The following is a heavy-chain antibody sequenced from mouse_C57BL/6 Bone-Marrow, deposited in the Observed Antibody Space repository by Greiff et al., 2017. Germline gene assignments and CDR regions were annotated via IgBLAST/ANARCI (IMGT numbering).Heavy chain of an antibody. CDR3: ATRLRRGGY. Sequence: QVQLKQPGAELVKPGASVKLSCKASGYTFTSYWMHWVKQRPGQGLEWIGMIHPNSGSTNYNEKFKSKATLTVDKSSSTAYMQLSSLTSEYSAVYYCATRLRRGGYWGQGTTLTVSS. CDR2: IHPNSGST. CDR1: GYTFTSYW. D-gene: IGHD2-4*01. V-gene: IGHV1-64*01. J-gene: IGHJ2*01.